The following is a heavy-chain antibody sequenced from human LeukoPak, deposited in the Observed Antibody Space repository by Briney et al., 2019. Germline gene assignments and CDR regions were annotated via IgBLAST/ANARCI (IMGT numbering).Heavy chain of an antibody. Sequence: GGSLRLSCAASGLTFSSYAMSWVRQAPGKGPEWVSIISGNGGSTHYADSVKGRFTISRDNSKNTVFLQMNSLRAEDTAVYYRAKGHGEYCDGHCSSRVLDYWGQGTLVTVSS. D-gene: IGHD2-21*01. CDR2: ISGNGGST. J-gene: IGHJ4*02. CDR1: GLTFSSYA. V-gene: IGHV3-23*01. CDR3: AKGHGEYCDGHCSSRVLDY.